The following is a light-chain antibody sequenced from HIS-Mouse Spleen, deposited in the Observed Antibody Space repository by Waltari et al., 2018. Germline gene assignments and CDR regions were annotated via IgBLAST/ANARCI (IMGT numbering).Light chain of an antibody. Sequence: QSVLTQPPSASGTPGQRVTISRSGSSSNIGSNYVYGYQQLPGTAPKLLIYRNNQRPSGVPGRFSGSKSGTSASLAISGLRSEDEADYYCAAWDDSLSVVFGGGTKLTVL. J-gene: IGLJ2*01. CDR1: SSNIGSNY. CDR2: RNN. CDR3: AAWDDSLSVV. V-gene: IGLV1-47*01.